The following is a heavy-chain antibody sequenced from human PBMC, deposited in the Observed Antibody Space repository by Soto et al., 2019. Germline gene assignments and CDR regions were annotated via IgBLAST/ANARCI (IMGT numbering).Heavy chain of an antibody. CDR2: IYYSGST. J-gene: IGHJ4*02. Sequence: SETLSLTCTVSGGSIRSYYWSWIRQPPGKGLEWIGYIYYSGSTNYNPSLKSRATISVDTSKNQFSLKMSSVTAADTAVYYCARLATRYYFDYWGQGTLVTVS. CDR1: GGSIRSYY. V-gene: IGHV4-59*01. D-gene: IGHD1-1*01. CDR3: ARLATRYYFDY.